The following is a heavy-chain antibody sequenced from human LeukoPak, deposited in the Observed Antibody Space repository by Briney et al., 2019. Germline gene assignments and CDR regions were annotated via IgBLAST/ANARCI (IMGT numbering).Heavy chain of an antibody. J-gene: IGHJ4*02. Sequence: SVKVSCKASGGTFSSYAISWVRQAPGQGLEWMGRIIPILGIANYAQKFQGRVTITADKSTSTAYMELSSLRSEDTAVYHCARGSVAAPAVNGYWGQGTLVTVSS. D-gene: IGHD6-19*01. CDR1: GGTFSSYA. V-gene: IGHV1-69*04. CDR3: ARGSVAAPAVNGY. CDR2: IIPILGIA.